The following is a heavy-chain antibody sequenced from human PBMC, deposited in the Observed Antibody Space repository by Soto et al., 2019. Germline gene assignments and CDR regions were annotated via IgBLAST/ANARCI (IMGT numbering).Heavy chain of an antibody. CDR3: AKDLRVAVAGTYY. CDR1: ASTFNTYA. J-gene: IGHJ4*02. Sequence: EGSLRLSCVASASTFNTYAMSWVRQAPGKGLEWVSTISGSGISTYYADSVKGRFTISRDNSKNTLYLQMNSLRAEDTAIYYCAKDLRVAVAGTYYWGQGTLFTDPS. CDR2: ISGSGIST. D-gene: IGHD6-19*01. V-gene: IGHV3-23*01.